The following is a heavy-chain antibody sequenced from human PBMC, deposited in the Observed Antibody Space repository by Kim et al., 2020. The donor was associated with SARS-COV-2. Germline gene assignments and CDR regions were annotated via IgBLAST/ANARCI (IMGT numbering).Heavy chain of an antibody. Sequence: GGSLRLSCAASGFTFSSYAMHWVRQAPGKGLEWVAVISYDGSNKYYADSVKGRFTISRDNSKNTLYLQMNSLSAEDTAVYYCARARGYDPYYFDYWGQGT. CDR2: ISYDGSNK. CDR3: ARARGYDPYYFDY. V-gene: IGHV3-30*04. CDR1: GFTFSSYA. J-gene: IGHJ4*02. D-gene: IGHD5-12*01.